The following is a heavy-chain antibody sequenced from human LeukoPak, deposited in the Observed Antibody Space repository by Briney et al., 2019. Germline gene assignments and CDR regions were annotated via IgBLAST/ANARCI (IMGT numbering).Heavy chain of an antibody. D-gene: IGHD4-11*01. J-gene: IGHJ4*02. CDR2: IYYSGST. CDR3: ARGTVSEFDY. CDR1: GGSISSYY. Sequence: SETLSPTCTVSGGSISSYYWSWIRQPPGKGLEWIGYIYYSGSTNYNPSLKSRVTISVDTSKNQFSLKLSSVTAADTAVYYCARGTVSEFDYWGQGTLVTVSS. V-gene: IGHV4-59*01.